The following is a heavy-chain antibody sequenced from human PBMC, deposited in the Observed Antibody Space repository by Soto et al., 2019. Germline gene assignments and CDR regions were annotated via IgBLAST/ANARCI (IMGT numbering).Heavy chain of an antibody. CDR2: IYWDDDK. CDR1: GFSLRTSGVG. V-gene: IGHV2-5*02. CDR3: AHRPREYTYGTFDY. Sequence: QITLKESGPTLVKPTQTLTLICTFSGFSLRTSGVGVGWVRQPPGKALEWLALIYWDDDKRYSPSLKSRLTITKDTSKNQVVLTMTNMDPVDTATYYCAHRPREYTYGTFDYWGQGTLVTVSS. D-gene: IGHD5-18*01. J-gene: IGHJ4*02.